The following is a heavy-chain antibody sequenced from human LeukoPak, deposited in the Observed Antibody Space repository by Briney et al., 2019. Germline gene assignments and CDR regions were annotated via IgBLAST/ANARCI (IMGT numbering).Heavy chain of an antibody. J-gene: IGHJ4*02. V-gene: IGHV3-30*18. D-gene: IGHD2-2*01. CDR1: GFTFSNYG. CDR3: AKDPGYCSSTSCYRPVLGLYFDY. CDR2: ISYDGSNK. Sequence: GGSLRLSCAASGFTFSNYGMSWVRQAPGKGLEWVAVISYDGSNKYYADSVKGRFTISRDNSKNTLYLQMNSLRAEDTAVYYCAKDPGYCSSTSCYRPVLGLYFDYWGQGTLVTVSS.